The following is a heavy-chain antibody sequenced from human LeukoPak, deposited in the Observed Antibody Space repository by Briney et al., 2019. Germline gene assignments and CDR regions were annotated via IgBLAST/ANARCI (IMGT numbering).Heavy chain of an antibody. CDR1: GFTFSNAW. CDR2: IKSKTDGGTT. V-gene: IGHV3-15*01. D-gene: IGHD4-23*01. J-gene: IGHJ4*02. CDR3: ARITTGGVTPWTPRGLEGERSTRAPGETHDY. Sequence: GGSLRLSCAASGFTFSNAWMSWVRQAPGKGLEWVGRIKSKTDGGTTDYAAPVKGRFTISRDNSKNTLYLQMNSLRAEDTAVYYCARITTGGVTPWTPRGLEGERSTRAPGETHDYWGQGTLVTVSS.